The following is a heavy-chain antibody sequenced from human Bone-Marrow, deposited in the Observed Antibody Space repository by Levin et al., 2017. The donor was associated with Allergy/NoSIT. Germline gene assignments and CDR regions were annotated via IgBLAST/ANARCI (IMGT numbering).Heavy chain of an antibody. J-gene: IGHJ6*03. V-gene: IGHV3-30-3*01. CDR2: ISYDGSKQ. CDR3: ARDAQQLSYNFYNVDV. CDR1: GFTFSSHA. D-gene: IGHD5-24*01. Sequence: GESLKISCAASGFTFSSHAIHWVRQAPGKGLEWVTVISYDGSKQYYTDSVKGRFTISRDNSKNTLYLHMNSLRPEDTAVYYCARDAQQLSYNFYNVDVWGKGSTVVVSS.